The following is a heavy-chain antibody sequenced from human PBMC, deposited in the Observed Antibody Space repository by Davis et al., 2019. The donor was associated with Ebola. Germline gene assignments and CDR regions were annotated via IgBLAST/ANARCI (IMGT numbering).Heavy chain of an antibody. CDR1: GFTFSSYS. Sequence: GGSLRLPCAASGFTFSSYSMNWVRQAPGKGLEWVSSISSSSSYIYYADSVKGRFTISRDNAKNTLYLQMNSLRAEDTAVYFCSRDAREMATNYWGQGTLVTVSS. D-gene: IGHD5-24*01. V-gene: IGHV3-21*01. CDR2: ISSSSSYI. J-gene: IGHJ4*02. CDR3: SRDAREMATNY.